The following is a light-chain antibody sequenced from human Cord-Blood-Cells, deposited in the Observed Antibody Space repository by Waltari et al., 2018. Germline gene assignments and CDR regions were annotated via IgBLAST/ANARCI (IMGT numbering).Light chain of an antibody. Sequence: EIVLTPSPGTLSLSPGERATLSCRASPSVSSSYLAWYQQKPGQAPRLLIYGASSRTTGIPDRFSGSGSGTDVTLTISRLEPEDCAVYCCQQYGSSPWTFGQGTKVEIK. CDR2: GAS. V-gene: IGKV3-20*01. J-gene: IGKJ1*01. CDR1: PSVSSSY. CDR3: QQYGSSPWT.